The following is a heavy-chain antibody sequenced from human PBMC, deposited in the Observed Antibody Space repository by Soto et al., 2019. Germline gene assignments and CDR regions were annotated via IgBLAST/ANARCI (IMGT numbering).Heavy chain of an antibody. CDR3: ARVHASTYAFDI. D-gene: IGHD3-16*01. Sequence: GGSLRLSCAASGFTVSSNYMSWVRQAPGKGLEWVSVIYSGGSTYYADSVKGRFTISRDNSKNTLYLQMNSLRAEDTAVYYCARVHASTYAFDIWGQGTMVTVSS. J-gene: IGHJ3*02. CDR2: IYSGGST. CDR1: GFTVSSNY. V-gene: IGHV3-53*01.